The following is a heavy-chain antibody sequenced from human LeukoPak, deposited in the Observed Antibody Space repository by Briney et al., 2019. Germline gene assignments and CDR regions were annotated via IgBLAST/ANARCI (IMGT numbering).Heavy chain of an antibody. V-gene: IGHV4-34*01. D-gene: IGHD3-22*01. CDR3: ARGDYFYDSSGYSYYFDY. J-gene: IGHJ4*02. CDR2: INHSGST. Sequence: PSETLSLTCVVYGGSFSGYYWSWIRQPPGKGLEWIGEINHSGSTNYNPSLKSRVTISVDTSKNQFSLKLSSVTAADTAVYYCARGDYFYDSSGYSYYFDYWGQGTLVTVSS. CDR1: GGSFSGYY.